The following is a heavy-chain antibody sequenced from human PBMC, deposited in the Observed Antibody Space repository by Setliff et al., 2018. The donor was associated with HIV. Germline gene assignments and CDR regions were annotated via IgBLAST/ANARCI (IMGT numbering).Heavy chain of an antibody. CDR3: ARDRDHVVQEGYYDMGV. D-gene: IGHD3-10*02. J-gene: IGHJ6*02. CDR2: IGTGGDT. CDR1: GFIFSNHD. Sequence: GGSLRLSCEASGFIFSNHDFHWVRQAAAKGLEWVSAIGTGGDTYYVDSVKGRFTISRENARNSLYLQMNSLRAEDTAVYYCARDRDHVVQEGYYDMGVWGQGTTVTVSS. V-gene: IGHV3-13*01.